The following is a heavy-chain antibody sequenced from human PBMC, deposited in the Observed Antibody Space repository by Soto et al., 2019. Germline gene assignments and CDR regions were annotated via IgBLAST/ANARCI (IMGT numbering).Heavy chain of an antibody. V-gene: IGHV4-30-4*01. CDR3: ARVMAAMQNWLDP. J-gene: IGHJ5*02. CDR2: IYHTGTT. D-gene: IGHD2-2*01. CDR1: WVSSVDLDDF. Sequence: IHSLSYSVAWVSSVDLDDFWSRIKQPPGKGLDWIGFIYHTGTTYYNPSPRSRVTISIDPSKRQFSMKLNSVNAADTAVYYCARVMAAMQNWLDPRGQRTLVTV.